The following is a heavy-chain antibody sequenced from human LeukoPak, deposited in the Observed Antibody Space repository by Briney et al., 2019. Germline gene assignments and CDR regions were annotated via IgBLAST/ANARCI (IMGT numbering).Heavy chain of an antibody. CDR3: AREKYGERIDFDY. CDR1: GGTFSSYA. V-gene: IGHV1-69*04. CDR2: IIPILGIA. J-gene: IGHJ4*02. Sequence: GASVKVSCKASGGTFSSYAISWVRQAPGQGLEWMGRIIPILGIANYAQKFQGRVTITADKSTSTAYMELSSLRSEDTAVYYCAREKYGERIDFDYWGQGTLVTVSS. D-gene: IGHD1-1*01.